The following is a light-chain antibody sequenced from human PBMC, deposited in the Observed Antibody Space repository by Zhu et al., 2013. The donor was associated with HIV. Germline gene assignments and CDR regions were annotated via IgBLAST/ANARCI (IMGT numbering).Light chain of an antibody. V-gene: IGLV2-14*01. CDR3: AAWDDSLSGPV. Sequence: QSALTQPASVSGSPGQSIAISCTTTSSDVGGYNYVSWYQLHPGKAPKLMIYEVSNRPSGVSNRFSGSKSGNTASLTISGLQAEDEADYYCAAWDDSLSGPVFGGGTKLTVL. CDR2: EVS. J-gene: IGLJ2*01. CDR1: SSDVGGYNY.